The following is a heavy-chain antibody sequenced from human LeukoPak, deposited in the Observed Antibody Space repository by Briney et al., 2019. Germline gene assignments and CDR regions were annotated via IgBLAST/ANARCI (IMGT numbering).Heavy chain of an antibody. J-gene: IGHJ3*02. CDR2: IKQDGSEK. Sequence: GGSLRLSCAASGFTVSSNYMSWVRQAPGKGLEWVANIKQDGSEKYYVDSVKGRFTISRDNAKNSLYLQMNSLRAEDTAVYYCARDRTAYYYDSSGYGAFDIWGQGTMVTVSS. CDR3: ARDRTAYYYDSSGYGAFDI. CDR1: GFTVSSNY. D-gene: IGHD3-22*01. V-gene: IGHV3-7*01.